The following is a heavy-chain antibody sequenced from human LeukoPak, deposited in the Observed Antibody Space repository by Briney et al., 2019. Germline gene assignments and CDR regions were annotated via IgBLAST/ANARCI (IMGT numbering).Heavy chain of an antibody. Sequence: PGGSLRLSCAASGFTFSSYSMNWVRQAPGKGLEWVSSISSSSSYIYYADSVKGRFTISRDNAKNSLYLQMNSLRAEDTAVYYCARAKGAAGGGIVERSIDYWGQGTLVTVSS. V-gene: IGHV3-21*01. CDR2: ISSSSSYI. D-gene: IGHD6-25*01. J-gene: IGHJ4*02. CDR1: GFTFSSYS. CDR3: ARAKGAAGGGIVERSIDY.